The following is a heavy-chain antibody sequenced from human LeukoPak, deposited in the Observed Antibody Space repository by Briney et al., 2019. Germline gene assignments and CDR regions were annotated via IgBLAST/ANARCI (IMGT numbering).Heavy chain of an antibody. D-gene: IGHD4-17*01. CDR2: IYYSGST. CDR3: ARTGSTVTMLYPFDH. J-gene: IGHJ4*02. V-gene: IGHV4-59*01. Sequence: SETLSLTRTVSGGSIRSYYWSWIRQPPGKGLEWIGYIYYSGSTNYNPSLKSRVSISVDTSKNQFSLKLSSVTAADTAVYYCARTGSTVTMLYPFDHWGQGTLVTVSS. CDR1: GGSIRSYY.